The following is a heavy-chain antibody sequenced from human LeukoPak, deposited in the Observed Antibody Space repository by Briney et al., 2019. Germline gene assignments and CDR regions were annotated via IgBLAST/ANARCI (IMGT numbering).Heavy chain of an antibody. Sequence: SETLSLTCIVSDYSISGSPYYWGWVRQPPGKGLEWIGSSYETGSTYYNPSLKSRVTISVDRSKNQFSLRLTSVTAADTAVYFCVSSSWAFDFWGQGTLVSVSS. CDR2: SYETGST. CDR3: VSSSWAFDF. CDR1: DYSISGSPYY. V-gene: IGHV4-39*01. J-gene: IGHJ4*02. D-gene: IGHD6-13*01.